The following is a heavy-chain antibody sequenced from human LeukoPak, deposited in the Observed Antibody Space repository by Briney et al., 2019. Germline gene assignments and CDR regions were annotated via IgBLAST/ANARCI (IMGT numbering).Heavy chain of an antibody. CDR3: ARAEWDIPFDY. D-gene: IGHD1-26*01. V-gene: IGHV1-69*05. Sequence: GASVKVSCKASGGTFSSYAISWVRQAPGQGLEWVGGIIPIFGTANYAQKFQGRVTITTDESTSTAYMELSSLRSEDTAVYYCARAEWDIPFDYWGQGTLVTVSS. CDR2: IIPIFGTA. CDR1: GGTFSSYA. J-gene: IGHJ4*02.